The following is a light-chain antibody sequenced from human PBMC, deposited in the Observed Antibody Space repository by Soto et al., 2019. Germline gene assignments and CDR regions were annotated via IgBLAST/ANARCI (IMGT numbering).Light chain of an antibody. CDR2: AAS. Sequence: DIQVTQSPYSLSASPGDRITITCRASQDIKKFLAWYQQKPGEVPHLLIYAASTLRPGVPSRFSGNASVTDFTLTIASLQPEDVATYFCQKYDPAPAAFGQGTKVDVK. CDR1: QDIKKF. J-gene: IGKJ1*01. V-gene: IGKV1-27*01. CDR3: QKYDPAPAA.